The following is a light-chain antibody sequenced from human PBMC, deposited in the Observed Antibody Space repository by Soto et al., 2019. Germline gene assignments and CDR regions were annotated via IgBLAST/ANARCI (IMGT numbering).Light chain of an antibody. CDR2: DVS. V-gene: IGLV2-14*01. Sequence: QSALTQPASVSGSPGQSITISCTGTSSDGGGYNYVSWYQQHPGKAPKLMIYDVSNRPSGVSNRFSGSKSGNTASLTISGLQAEDEADYSCSSYTSSSNLYVFGTGTKLTVL. CDR1: SSDGGGYNY. J-gene: IGLJ1*01. CDR3: SSYTSSSNLYV.